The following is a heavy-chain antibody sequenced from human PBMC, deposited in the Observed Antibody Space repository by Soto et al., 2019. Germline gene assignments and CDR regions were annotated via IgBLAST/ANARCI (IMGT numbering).Heavy chain of an antibody. Sequence: SETLSLTCTVSGGSVSSGSYYWSWIRQPPGKGLEWIGYIYYSGSTNYNPSLKSRVTISIDTSRDQFSLKLSSVTAADTAVYYSARDACSGGDCYSDYWGQGTLVTVSS. CDR3: ARDACSGGDCYSDY. J-gene: IGHJ4*02. CDR1: GGSVSSGSYY. V-gene: IGHV4-61*01. D-gene: IGHD2-15*01. CDR2: IYYSGST.